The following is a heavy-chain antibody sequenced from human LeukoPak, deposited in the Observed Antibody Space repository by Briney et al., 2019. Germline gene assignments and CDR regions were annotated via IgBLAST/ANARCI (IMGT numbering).Heavy chain of an antibody. CDR3: AKDLEPPHDFWSGYYTLRAFDI. J-gene: IGHJ3*02. CDR2: IRYDGSNK. CDR1: GFTFSSYG. Sequence: GGSLRLSCAASGFTFSSYGMHWVRQAPGKGLERVAFIRYDGSNKYYADSVKGRFTISRDNSKNTLYLQMNSLRAEDTAVYYCAKDLEPPHDFWSGYYTLRAFDIWGQGTMVTVSS. D-gene: IGHD3-3*01. V-gene: IGHV3-30*02.